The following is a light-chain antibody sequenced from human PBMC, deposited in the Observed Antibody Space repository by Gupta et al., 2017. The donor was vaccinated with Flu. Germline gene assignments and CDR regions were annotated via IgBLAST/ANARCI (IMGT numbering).Light chain of an antibody. CDR1: AGAVISDYY. J-gene: IGLJ3*02. CDR2: KTD. V-gene: IGLV7-43*01. CDR3: LIMYGNAWV. Sequence: QTVVTQEPSLTVSPGGTVTLTCASSAGAVISDYYPNWFQQKAGQAPRALIYKTDNKHAWTPARFSGSLRGGKAALTLSGAQTEDEADYYCLIMYGNAWVFGGGTKLTVL.